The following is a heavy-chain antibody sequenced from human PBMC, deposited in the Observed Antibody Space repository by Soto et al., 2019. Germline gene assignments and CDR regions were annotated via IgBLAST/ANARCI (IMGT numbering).Heavy chain of an antibody. Sequence: SETLSLTCAVYGGSFSGYYWSWIRKSAGKGLEWIGRIYATGTTDYNPSLKSRVMMSVDTSKKQFSLKLRSVTAADTAVYYCVRDGTKTLRDWFDPWGQGISVTVSS. CDR3: VRDGTKTLRDWFDP. J-gene: IGHJ5*02. V-gene: IGHV4-59*10. D-gene: IGHD1-1*01. CDR1: GGSFSGYY. CDR2: IYATGTT.